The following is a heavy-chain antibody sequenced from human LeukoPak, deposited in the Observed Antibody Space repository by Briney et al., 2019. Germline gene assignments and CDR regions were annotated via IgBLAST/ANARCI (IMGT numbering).Heavy chain of an antibody. Sequence: ASVKLSCKASGGTFSSYAISWVRQAPGQPLEWMGGIIPIFGTANYAQKFQGRVTITADKSTSTAYMELSSLRSEDTAVYYCARGVVPAALDAFDIWGQGTMITVSS. D-gene: IGHD2-2*01. CDR2: IIPIFGTA. CDR3: ARGVVPAALDAFDI. CDR1: GGTFSSYA. J-gene: IGHJ3*02. V-gene: IGHV1-69*06.